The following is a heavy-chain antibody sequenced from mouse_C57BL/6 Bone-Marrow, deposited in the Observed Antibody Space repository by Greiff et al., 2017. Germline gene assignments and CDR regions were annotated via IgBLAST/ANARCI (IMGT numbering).Heavy chain of an antibody. Sequence: VQLQQSGAELVKPGASVKMSCKASGYTFTSYWITWVKQRPGQGLEWIGDIYPGSGSTNYNEKFKSKATLTVDTSSSTAYMQLSSLTSEDSAVYYCAREGDVLCYFDYWGQGTTLTVSS. J-gene: IGHJ2*01. CDR2: IYPGSGST. D-gene: IGHD1-1*02. CDR3: AREGDVLCYFDY. V-gene: IGHV1-55*01. CDR1: GYTFTSYW.